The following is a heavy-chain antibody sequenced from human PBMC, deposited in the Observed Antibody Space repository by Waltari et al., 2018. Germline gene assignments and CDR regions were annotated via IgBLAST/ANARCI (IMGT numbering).Heavy chain of an antibody. J-gene: IGHJ5*02. CDR2: IYYSGRP. CDR3: SRGGYDFTNWFDP. D-gene: IGHD5-12*01. V-gene: IGHV4-31*03. Sequence: QVQLQESGPGLVKTSQTLSLTCTVSGGSISSGGYYWSWIRQPPGKGLEWIGDIYYSGRPHYNPSLKSRVTISVDTSKDQFSLKLSSVTAAYTAVYYCSRGGYDFTNWFDPWGQGTLVTVSS. CDR1: GGSISSGGYY.